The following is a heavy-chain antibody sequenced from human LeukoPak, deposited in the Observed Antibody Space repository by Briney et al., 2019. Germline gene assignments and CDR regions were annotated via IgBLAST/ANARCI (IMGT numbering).Heavy chain of an antibody. J-gene: IGHJ4*02. V-gene: IGHV1-69*13. D-gene: IGHD3-22*01. Sequence: SVKVSCKASGCTFSSYASSWVRQAPGQGLEWMGGIIPIFGTANYAQKFQGRVTITADESTSTAYMELSSLRSEDTAVYYCARDRKGYYYDSSGYGDFDYWGQGTLVTVSS. CDR3: ARDRKGYYYDSSGYGDFDY. CDR1: GCTFSSYA. CDR2: IIPIFGTA.